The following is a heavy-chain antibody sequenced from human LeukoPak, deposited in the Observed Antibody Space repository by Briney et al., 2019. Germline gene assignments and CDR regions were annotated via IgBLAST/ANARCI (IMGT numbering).Heavy chain of an antibody. D-gene: IGHD6-13*01. Sequence: SETLSLTCTGSGGSISSYYWSWIRQPPGKGLEWIGYIYYSGSTNYNPSLKSRVTISVDTSKNQFSLKLSSVTAADTAVYYCASLRFEQLVSWFDPWGQGTLVTVSS. CDR2: IYYSGST. V-gene: IGHV4-59*08. CDR3: ASLRFEQLVSWFDP. CDR1: GGSISSYY. J-gene: IGHJ5*02.